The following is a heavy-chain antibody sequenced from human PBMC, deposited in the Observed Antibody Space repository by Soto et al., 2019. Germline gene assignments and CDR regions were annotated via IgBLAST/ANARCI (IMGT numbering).Heavy chain of an antibody. V-gene: IGHV4-30-4*01. Sequence: QVQLQESGPGLVKPSQTLSLTCTVSGGSISSGDYYWSWIRQPPGKGLEWIGYIYYRGSTYYNPSLKSRVSISVDTSKKQFSLKLSSVTAADTAVYYCARVFSGDAFDIWGQGTRVIVSS. CDR3: ARVFSGDAFDI. CDR2: IYYRGST. D-gene: IGHD3-10*01. J-gene: IGHJ3*02. CDR1: GGSISSGDYY.